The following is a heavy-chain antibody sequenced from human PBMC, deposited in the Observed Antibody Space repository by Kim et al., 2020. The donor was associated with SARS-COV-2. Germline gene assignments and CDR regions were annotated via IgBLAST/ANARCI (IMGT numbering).Heavy chain of an antibody. Sequence: VKGRFTIARDNSKTTLYLQMNSLRAEDTAVYYCASPRDFWSGYYGYGMDVWGQGTPVTVSS. V-gene: IGHV3-66*01. D-gene: IGHD3-3*01. J-gene: IGHJ6*02. CDR3: ASPRDFWSGYYGYGMDV.